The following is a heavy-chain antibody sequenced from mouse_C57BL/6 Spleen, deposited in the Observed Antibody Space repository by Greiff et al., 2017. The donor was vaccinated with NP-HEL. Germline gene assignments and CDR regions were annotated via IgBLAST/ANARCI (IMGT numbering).Heavy chain of an antibody. D-gene: IGHD1-1*01. CDR1: GYTFTSYW. V-gene: IGHV1-64*01. CDR2: IHPNSGST. J-gene: IGHJ2*01. Sequence: QVQLQQPGAELVKPGASVKLSCKASGYTFTSYWMHWVKQRPGQGLEWIGMIHPNSGSTNYNEKFKSKATLTVDKSSSPAYMQLSSLTSEDSAVYYCASNYYGSSYDFDYWGQGTTLTVSS. CDR3: ASNYYGSSYDFDY.